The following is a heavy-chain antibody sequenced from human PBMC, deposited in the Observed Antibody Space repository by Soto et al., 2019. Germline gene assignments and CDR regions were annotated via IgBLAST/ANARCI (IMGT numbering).Heavy chain of an antibody. J-gene: IGHJ6*03. D-gene: IGHD3-16*01. CDR1: GGTFSSYT. CDR2: IIPILGIA. CDR3: ARGGREGISPNYYYYYMDV. Sequence: QVQLVQSGAEVKKPGSSVKVSCKASGGTFSSYTISWVRQAPGQGLEWMGRIIPILGIANYAQKFQGRVTITADKSTSTAYMELSSLRSEDTAAYYCARGGREGISPNYYYYYMDVWGKGTTVTVSS. V-gene: IGHV1-69*02.